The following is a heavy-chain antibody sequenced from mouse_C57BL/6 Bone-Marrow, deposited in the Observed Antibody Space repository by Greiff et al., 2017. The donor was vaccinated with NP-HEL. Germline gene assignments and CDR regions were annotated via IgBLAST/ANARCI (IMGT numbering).Heavy chain of an antibody. J-gene: IGHJ4*01. CDR2: IRSKSNNYAT. CDR3: VRVTGGNAMDY. CDR1: GFSFNTYA. Sequence: DVMLVESGGGLVQPKGSLKLSCAASGFSFNTYAMNWVRQAPGKGLEWVARIRSKSNNYATYYAVSGKDRFTISRDDSESILYLQMITLKTEDTAMYYCVRVTGGNAMDYWGQGTTGTVAS. D-gene: IGHD4-1*01. V-gene: IGHV10-1*01.